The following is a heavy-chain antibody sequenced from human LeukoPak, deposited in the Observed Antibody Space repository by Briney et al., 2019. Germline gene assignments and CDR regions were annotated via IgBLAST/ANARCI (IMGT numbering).Heavy chain of an antibody. CDR3: ATRPDYDILTGSKFDI. J-gene: IGHJ3*02. V-gene: IGHV5-51*01. CDR1: GYRFTSYW. D-gene: IGHD3-9*01. CDR2: IYPGDSDT. Sequence: GESLKISFKGSGYRFTSYWIGWVRPMPGKGLEWMGIIYPGDSDTRYSPSFQGQVTISADKSISTAYLQWSSLKASDTAMYYCATRPDYDILTGSKFDIWGQGTMVTVSS.